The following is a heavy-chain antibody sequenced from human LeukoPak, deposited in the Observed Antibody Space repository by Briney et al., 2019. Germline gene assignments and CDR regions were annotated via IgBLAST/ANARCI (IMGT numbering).Heavy chain of an antibody. CDR3: ARGAMRTGCDS. J-gene: IGHJ4*02. Sequence: SQTLSLTCAISGDSFSSSSNVWNWIRQSPSRGLEWLGRTYYGSKWNNDYAASVKSRITVNPDTSKNQFSLQLNSVTPEDTAVYYCARGAMRTGCDSWGQGTLVTVSA. V-gene: IGHV6-1*01. CDR1: GDSFSSSSNV. D-gene: IGHD1-1*01. CDR2: TYYGSKWNN.